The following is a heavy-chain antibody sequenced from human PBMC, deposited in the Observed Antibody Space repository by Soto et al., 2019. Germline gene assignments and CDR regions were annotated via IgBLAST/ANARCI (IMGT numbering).Heavy chain of an antibody. V-gene: IGHV3-72*01. J-gene: IGHJ4*02. D-gene: IGHD5-12*01. CDR2: SRDKVHSHTT. CDR3: ARGVVSRGYFDY. CDR1: GFTFSDNY. Sequence: EVQLAESGGGLVQPGGSLRLSCAASGFTFSDNYMDWVRQAPGKGLEWVGRSRDKVHSHTTEYAASVKGRFTISRRDSENSLYLQMNSLKTEDTAVYYCARGVVSRGYFDYWGQGTLVTVSS.